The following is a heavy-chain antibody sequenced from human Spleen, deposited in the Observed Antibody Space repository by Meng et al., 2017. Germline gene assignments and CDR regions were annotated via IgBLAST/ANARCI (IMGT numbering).Heavy chain of an antibody. CDR1: GESISSGTW. CDR3: SRYGSGTHKDFDY. Sequence: QLQLQESGPGLVKPSETLSLTCAVSGESISSGTWWSWVRQPPGKGLEWIGEVSHSEPTRYNPSLKSRVTLSLDNSKNQFSLMLSSVTAADTAVYYCSRYGSGTHKDFDYWGQGTLVTVSS. CDR2: VSHSEPT. J-gene: IGHJ4*02. V-gene: IGHV4-4*02. D-gene: IGHD3-10*01.